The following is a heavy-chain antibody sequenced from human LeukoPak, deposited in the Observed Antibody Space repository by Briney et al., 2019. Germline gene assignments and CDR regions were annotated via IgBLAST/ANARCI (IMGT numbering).Heavy chain of an antibody. D-gene: IGHD4-23*01. V-gene: IGHV1-69*13. J-gene: IGHJ4*02. CDR3: ARGGPTVVYYFDY. Sequence: ASVTVSCKASGGTFSSYAISWVRQAPGQGLEWMGGIIPIFGTANYAQKFQGRVTITADESTSTAYMELSSLRSEDTAVYYCARGGPTVVYYFDYWGQGTLVTVSS. CDR1: GGTFSSYA. CDR2: IIPIFGTA.